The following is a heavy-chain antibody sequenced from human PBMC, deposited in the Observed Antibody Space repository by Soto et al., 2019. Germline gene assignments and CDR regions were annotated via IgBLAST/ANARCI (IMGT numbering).Heavy chain of an antibody. V-gene: IGHV4-59*01. CDR1: GTSISSYY. J-gene: IGHJ4*02. CDR2: IHYSGTT. D-gene: IGHD2-8*01. Sequence: SETLSLTCTVSGTSISSYYWSWIRQPPGKGLEWIANIHYSGTTNYNPSLASRVTLSVDTSKNQFSLKMTSVTAADRAMYFCARYNSYAIDYWGRGTMVTVSA. CDR3: ARYNSYAIDY.